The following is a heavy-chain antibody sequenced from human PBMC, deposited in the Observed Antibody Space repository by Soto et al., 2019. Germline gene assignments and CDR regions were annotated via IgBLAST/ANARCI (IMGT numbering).Heavy chain of an antibody. D-gene: IGHD1-26*01. CDR2: ISYDGSNK. J-gene: IGHJ4*02. CDR3: VKDGVGATAH. V-gene: IGHV3-30*18. CDR1: GFTFSSYG. Sequence: QVQLVESGGGVVQPGRSLRLSCAASGFTFSSYGMHWVRQAPGKGLEWVAVISYDGSNKYYADSVKGRFTISRDNSKNTLYLQMNSLRAEDTAVYYCVKDGVGATAHWGQGTLVTVSS.